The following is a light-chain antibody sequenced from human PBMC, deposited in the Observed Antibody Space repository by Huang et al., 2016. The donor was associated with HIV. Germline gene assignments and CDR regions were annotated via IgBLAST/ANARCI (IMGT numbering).Light chain of an antibody. V-gene: IGKV1-39*01. Sequence: DIQMTQSPFSLSAFVGDRVTITCRASQSIGKSLNWDQQKPVKAPNFLIYAASNLRSGVPSRFSGSGSGTDFTLTISSLQPEDFATYYCQQSYSTPLTFGGGTKVEMK. J-gene: IGKJ4*01. CDR3: QQSYSTPLT. CDR1: QSIGKS. CDR2: AAS.